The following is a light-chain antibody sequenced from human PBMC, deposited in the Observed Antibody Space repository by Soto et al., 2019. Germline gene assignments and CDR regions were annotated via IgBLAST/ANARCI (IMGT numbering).Light chain of an antibody. CDR1: STNIGAGYD. CDR2: GNS. V-gene: IGLV1-40*01. CDR3: QSYDSSLSAWV. Sequence: QSVLTQPPSVSGDPGQRVTISCTGSSTNIGAGYDVHWYQQLPGTAPKLLIYGNSHRPSGVPDRFSGSKSGTSASLAITGLQAEYEADYFCQSYDSSLSAWVFGGGTKLTVL. J-gene: IGLJ3*02.